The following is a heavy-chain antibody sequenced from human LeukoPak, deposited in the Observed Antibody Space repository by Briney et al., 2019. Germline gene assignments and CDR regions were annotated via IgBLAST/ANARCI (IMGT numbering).Heavy chain of an antibody. D-gene: IGHD6-13*01. V-gene: IGHV4-39*07. CDR2: IYHSGST. J-gene: IGHJ5*02. CDR3: ARAPAAGTRGTSGWFDP. CDR1: GGSISSSSYY. Sequence: SETLSLTCSVSGGSISSSSYYWGWIRQPPGKGLEWIGSIYHSGSTYYNPSLKSRVTISVDTSKNQFSLKLSSVTAADTAVYYCARAPAAGTRGTSGWFDPWGQGTLVTVSS.